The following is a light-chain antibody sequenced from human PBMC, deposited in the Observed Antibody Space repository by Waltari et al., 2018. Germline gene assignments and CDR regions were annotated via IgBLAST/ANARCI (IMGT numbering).Light chain of an antibody. Sequence: DIQLTQSPSTVSASVGATIPSTCRASHSISNYLAWYQQKPGKAPKLLIYTASSSGSGVPSRFSGSGSGTEFALTISSLQTDDFATYYCQQYNTYASFGQGTKLEIK. CDR3: QQYNTYAS. CDR2: TAS. J-gene: IGKJ2*03. CDR1: HSISNY. V-gene: IGKV1-5*03.